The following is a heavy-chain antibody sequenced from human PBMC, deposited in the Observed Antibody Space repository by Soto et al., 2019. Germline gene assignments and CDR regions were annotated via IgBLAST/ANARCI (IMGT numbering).Heavy chain of an antibody. J-gene: IGHJ6*02. D-gene: IGHD4-17*01. V-gene: IGHV4-30-2*01. CDR2: IYHSGST. Sequence: QLQLQESGSGLVKPSQTLSLTCAVSGGSISSGGYSWSWIRQPPGKGLEWIGYIYHSGSTYCNPSLKSRVTISVDRSKNQFSLKLSSVTAADTALYYCARAPYGDYVYGMDVWGQGTTVTVSS. CDR3: ARAPYGDYVYGMDV. CDR1: GGSISSGGYS.